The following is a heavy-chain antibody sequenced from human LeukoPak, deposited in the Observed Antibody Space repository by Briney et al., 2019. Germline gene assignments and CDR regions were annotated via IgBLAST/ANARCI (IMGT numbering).Heavy chain of an antibody. J-gene: IGHJ6*02. CDR1: GFTFSDYY. CDR2: ISNSGSTI. V-gene: IGHV3-11*01. D-gene: IGHD2-15*01. Sequence: KPGGSLRLSCAASGFTFSDYYMSWIRQAPGKGLEWVSYISNSGSTIYYADSVKGRFTISRDNAKNSLHLQMNSLRAEDTAVYYCARVPSDKGSYYYYYYGMDVWGQGTTVTVSS. CDR3: ARVPSDKGSYYYYYYGMDV.